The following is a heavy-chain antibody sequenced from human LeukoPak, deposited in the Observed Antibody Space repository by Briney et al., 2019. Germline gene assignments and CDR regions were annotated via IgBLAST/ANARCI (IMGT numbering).Heavy chain of an antibody. Sequence: GGSLRLSCAASGFSFRSYPMSWVRQAPGKGLEWVSTISGSDGSTYYADSVKGRFTISRDNSKNTLYLQMNSLRAEDTAVYYCAKLYSSGWSGSYWYFDLWGRGTLVTVSS. J-gene: IGHJ2*01. V-gene: IGHV3-23*01. CDR2: ISGSDGST. CDR3: AKLYSSGWSGSYWYFDL. CDR1: GFSFRSYP. D-gene: IGHD6-19*01.